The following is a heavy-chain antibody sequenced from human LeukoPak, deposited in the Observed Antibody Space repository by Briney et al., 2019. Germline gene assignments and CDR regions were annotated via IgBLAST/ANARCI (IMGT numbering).Heavy chain of an antibody. Sequence: GGSLRLSCAASGFTFSSYGMHWVRQTPGKGLEWVAFISADGSNKYYTDSVKGRFTVSRDNSKNTLYLQMNSLRAEDTAIYFCDAVAGVFDYWGQGTQVTVSS. J-gene: IGHJ4*02. CDR2: ISADGSNK. D-gene: IGHD6-19*01. V-gene: IGHV3-30*03. CDR1: GFTFSSYG. CDR3: DAVAGVFDY.